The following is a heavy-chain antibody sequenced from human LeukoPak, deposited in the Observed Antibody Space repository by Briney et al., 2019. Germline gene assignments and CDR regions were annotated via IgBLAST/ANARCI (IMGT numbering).Heavy chain of an antibody. CDR1: VYTFTIYG. D-gene: IGHD6-19*01. CDR2: ISAYNGNT. CDR3: ARDRRIAVAGTIMSY. J-gene: IGHJ4*02. V-gene: IGHV1-18*01. Sequence: ASGNVSCKSSVYTFTIYGISWVRQAPGQGLEWMGWISAYNGNTNYAQKLQGRVTMTTDTSTSTAYMELRSLRSDDTAVYYCARDRRIAVAGTIMSYWGQGTLVTVSS.